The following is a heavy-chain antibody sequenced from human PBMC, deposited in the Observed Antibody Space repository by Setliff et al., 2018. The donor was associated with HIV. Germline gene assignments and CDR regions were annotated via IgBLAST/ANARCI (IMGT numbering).Heavy chain of an antibody. CDR3: ATDLHWAFDY. CDR2: ISPSSNNI. V-gene: IGHV3-48*01. D-gene: IGHD7-27*01. J-gene: IGHJ4*02. Sequence: GGSLRLSCEASGFSFSSYSMNWVRQAPGKGLEWVSYISPSSNNIDYTDSVKGRFTISRDNAKNSLYLQMNSLRAEDAAVYYCATDLHWAFDYWGQGSLVTVSS. CDR1: GFSFSSYS.